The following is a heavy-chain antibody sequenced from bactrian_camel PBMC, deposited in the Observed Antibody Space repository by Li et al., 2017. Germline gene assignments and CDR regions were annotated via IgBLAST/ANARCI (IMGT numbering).Heavy chain of an antibody. CDR2: IVSGGGST. V-gene: IGHV3S40*01. CDR1: GFTFSSYD. CDR3: AKYRNSRPESIFDY. D-gene: IGHD3*01. J-gene: IGHJ4*01. Sequence: VQLVESGGDLVQTGGSLRLSCAASGFTFSSYDMSWVRQAPGKGLEWVSTIVSGGGSTYYADSVKGRFTLSRDNAKNTVYLQLNSLKTDDMAMYYCAKYRNSRPESIFDYWGQGTQVTVSS.